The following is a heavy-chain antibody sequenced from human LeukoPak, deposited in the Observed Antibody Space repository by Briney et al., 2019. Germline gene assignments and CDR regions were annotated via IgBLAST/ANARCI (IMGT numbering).Heavy chain of an antibody. CDR3: VRVYDTSGYPDY. CDR1: GFTLSDLY. J-gene: IGHJ4*02. Sequence: SGGSLRLSCAASGFTLSDLYMDWVRQAPGKGLAWIARTRNKANSYTTEYAASVKGRFTISRDESKNSLYLQLNSLKTEDTAVYHCVRVYDTSGYPDYWGQGTLVTVSS. CDR2: TRNKANSYTT. D-gene: IGHD3-22*01. V-gene: IGHV3-72*01.